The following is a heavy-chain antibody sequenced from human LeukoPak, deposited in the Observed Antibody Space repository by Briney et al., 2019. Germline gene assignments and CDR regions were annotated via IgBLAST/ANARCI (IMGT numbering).Heavy chain of an antibody. CDR1: GGTFSSYA. Sequence: ASVKVSCKASGGTFSSYAISWVRQAPGQGLEWMGGITPIFGTANYAQKFQGRVAITADESTSTAYMELSSLRSEDTAVYYCAREKAYDILTGGTYGFDPWGQGTLVTVSS. CDR2: ITPIFGTA. V-gene: IGHV1-69*13. D-gene: IGHD3-9*01. J-gene: IGHJ5*02. CDR3: AREKAYDILTGGTYGFDP.